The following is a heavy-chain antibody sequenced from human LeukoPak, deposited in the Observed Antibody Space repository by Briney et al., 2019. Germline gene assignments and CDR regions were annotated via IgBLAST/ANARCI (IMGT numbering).Heavy chain of an antibody. J-gene: IGHJ4*02. CDR1: GFTLSTFA. CDR3: AKEGLYSSGWRYYFDY. Sequence: GGSLRLSCEASGFTLSTFAMIWVRQPPGKGLEWVSSIFPSGGEIHYADSVKGRFTISRDNSKNTLYLQMNSLRADDTAVYYCAKEGLYSSGWRYYFDYWGQGTLVTVSS. CDR2: IFPSGGEI. D-gene: IGHD6-19*01. V-gene: IGHV3-23*01.